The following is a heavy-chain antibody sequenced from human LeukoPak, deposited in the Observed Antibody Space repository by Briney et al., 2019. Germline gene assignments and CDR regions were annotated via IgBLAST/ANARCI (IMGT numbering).Heavy chain of an antibody. V-gene: IGHV4-59*01. CDR1: GGSISSYY. Sequence: SETLSLTCTVSGGSISSYYWSWIRQPPGKGLEWIGYIYYSGSTNYNPSLKCRVTISVDTSKNQFSLKLSSVTAADTAVYYCARSPVAAAVPFDNWGQGALVTVSS. CDR2: IYYSGST. J-gene: IGHJ4*02. D-gene: IGHD6-13*01. CDR3: ARSPVAAAVPFDN.